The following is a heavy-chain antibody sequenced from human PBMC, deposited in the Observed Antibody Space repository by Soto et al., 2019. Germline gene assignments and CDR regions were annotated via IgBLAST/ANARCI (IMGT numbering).Heavy chain of an antibody. CDR3: ARILCLGTTYYDFWSGSGYGMDV. CDR1: GFSLSISGMC. V-gene: IGHV2-70*01. Sequence: SGPTLVNPTQTLTLTCTVSGFSLSISGMCVSWIRQPSGKALEWLSLIDWDDDEYYSTSLKTRLTISKDTSKNQVVLTMTNMDPVDKATYYCARILCLGTTYYDFWSGSGYGMDVSGQGTTVTVSS. D-gene: IGHD3-3*01. CDR2: IDWDDDE. J-gene: IGHJ6*02.